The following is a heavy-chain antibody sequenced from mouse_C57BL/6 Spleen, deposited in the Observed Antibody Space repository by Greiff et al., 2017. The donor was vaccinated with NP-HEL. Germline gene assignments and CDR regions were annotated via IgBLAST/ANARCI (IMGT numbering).Heavy chain of an antibody. CDR3: ERVVDYGGYWYFDG. D-gene: IGHD2-4*01. CDR2: ISYDGSN. V-gene: IGHV3-6*01. Sequence: EVKLQESGPGLVKPSQSLSLTCSVTGYSITSGYYWNWIRQFPGNKLEWRGYISYDGSNNYNPSLKNRIPITRDTSKNHVFLKLNSVTTEDTATYSCERVVDYGGYWYFDGWGTGTTVTASS. J-gene: IGHJ1*03. CDR1: GYSITSGYY.